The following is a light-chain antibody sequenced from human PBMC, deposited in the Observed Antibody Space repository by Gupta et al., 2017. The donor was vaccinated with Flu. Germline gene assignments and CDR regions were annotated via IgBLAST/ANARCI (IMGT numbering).Light chain of an antibody. CDR2: GAS. CDR1: QSVSSN. CDR3: QQYNNWPPRT. V-gene: IGKV3-15*01. Sequence: EIVITHSPATLSVSPGERATLSCRASQSVSSNLAWYQQKPGQAPRLLIYGASTRATGIPARFSGSGSGTEFTLSISSLQSEDSAVYYCQQYNNWPPRTFGQGTKVEIK. J-gene: IGKJ1*01.